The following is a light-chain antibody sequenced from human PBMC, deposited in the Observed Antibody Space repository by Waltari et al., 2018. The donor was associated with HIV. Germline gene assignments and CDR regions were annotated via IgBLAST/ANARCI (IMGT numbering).Light chain of an antibody. Sequence: QSVLTQPPSVSAAPGQKVTISCSGSSSNIGNNYVSWYQQLPGTAPKLLIYDNNKRPSVIPDRFSGSKSGTSATLGITGLQTGDEADYYCGAWDSSLSAVVFGTGTKVTVL. J-gene: IGLJ1*01. CDR3: GAWDSSLSAVV. V-gene: IGLV1-51*01. CDR1: SSNIGNNY. CDR2: DNN.